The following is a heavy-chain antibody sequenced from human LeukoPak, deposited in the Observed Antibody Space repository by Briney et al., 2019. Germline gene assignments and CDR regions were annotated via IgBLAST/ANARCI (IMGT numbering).Heavy chain of an antibody. J-gene: IGHJ4*02. V-gene: IGHV4-38-2*02. Sequence: SETLSLTCTVSGYSISSDYYWGWIRQPPGKGLEWIGSIYYSGSTYYNPSLKSRVTISVDTSKNQFSLKLSSVTAADTAVYYCASPGIAAAGSRDYWGQGTLVTVSS. CDR2: IYYSGST. CDR3: ASPGIAAAGSRDY. CDR1: GYSISSDYY. D-gene: IGHD6-13*01.